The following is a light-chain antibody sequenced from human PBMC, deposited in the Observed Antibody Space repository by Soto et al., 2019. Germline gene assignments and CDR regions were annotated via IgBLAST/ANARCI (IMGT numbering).Light chain of an antibody. CDR2: DSY. Sequence: QSVLTQPPSVSAAPGQKVTISCSGGSSNIGNNYVSWYQQLPGTAPKLPIYDSYKRPSGITDRFSGSKSGKSATLGITGLQPGDEADYYCGTWDSSLNTGVFGGGTKVTVL. CDR3: GTWDSSLNTGV. J-gene: IGLJ2*01. V-gene: IGLV1-51*01. CDR1: SSNIGNNY.